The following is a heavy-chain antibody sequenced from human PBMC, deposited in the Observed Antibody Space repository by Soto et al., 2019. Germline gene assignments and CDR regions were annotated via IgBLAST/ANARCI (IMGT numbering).Heavy chain of an antibody. CDR2: IYCGGST. Sequence: EVQLVESGGGLVQPGGSLRLSCAASGFTVSTNYMSWVRQAPGKGLEWVSVIYCGGSTFYAVSVRGRFAISRDNSKNTGNLQMNSLRAEDTAVYYCAREPWAADYWGQGTLVTVSS. CDR3: AREPWAADY. CDR1: GFTVSTNY. D-gene: IGHD3-16*01. V-gene: IGHV3-66*01. J-gene: IGHJ4*02.